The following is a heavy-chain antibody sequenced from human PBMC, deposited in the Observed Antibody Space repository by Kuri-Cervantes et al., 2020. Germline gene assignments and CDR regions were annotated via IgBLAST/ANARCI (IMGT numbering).Heavy chain of an antibody. D-gene: IGHD6-19*01. CDR1: GGSISTYY. V-gene: IGHV4-59*01. Sequence: SETLCLTCTVSGGSISTYYWSWVRQPPGKGLEWIAYIYYSGSTNYNPSLKSRVTISVDTSKNQFSLKLSSVTAADTAVYYCARGQWLVPRGDAFDIWGQGTMVTVSS. CDR3: ARGQWLVPRGDAFDI. J-gene: IGHJ3*02. CDR2: IYYSGST.